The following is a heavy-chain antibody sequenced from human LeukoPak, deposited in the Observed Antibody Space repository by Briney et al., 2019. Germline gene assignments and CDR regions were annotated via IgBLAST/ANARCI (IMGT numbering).Heavy chain of an antibody. Sequence: ASVKVSCKASGYTFTNYYMHWGRQAPGQGLEWMGIINPSGGNTNYAQKFQGRVTMTSDTSRSTVYMELSSLRSEDTGVYYCARHELGGHSPFDHWGQGTLVTVSS. CDR1: GYTFTNYY. D-gene: IGHD4-23*01. CDR3: ARHELGGHSPFDH. CDR2: INPSGGNT. J-gene: IGHJ4*02. V-gene: IGHV1-46*01.